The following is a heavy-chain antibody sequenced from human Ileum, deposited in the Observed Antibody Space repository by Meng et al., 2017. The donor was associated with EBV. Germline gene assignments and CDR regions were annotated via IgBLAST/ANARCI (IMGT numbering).Heavy chain of an antibody. CDR3: ARAHPVVYFFDY. CDR2: IQHSGST. CDR1: GGSISSGGHS. J-gene: IGHJ4*02. D-gene: IGHD4-23*01. V-gene: IGHV4-30-2*01. Sequence: QLQLQESGPGLVNPSQTLSLTCAVSGGSISSGGHSWSWIRQPPGKGLEWIGDIQHSGSTYYNPSLKSRVTISVDRSRNQFSLKLSSVTAADTAVYYCARAHPVVYFFDYWGQGTLVTVSS.